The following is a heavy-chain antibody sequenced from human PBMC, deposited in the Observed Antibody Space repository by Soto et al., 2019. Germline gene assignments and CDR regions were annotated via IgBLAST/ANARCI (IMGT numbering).Heavy chain of an antibody. D-gene: IGHD6-19*01. V-gene: IGHV3-23*01. Sequence: PGGSLRLSCAASVFTFSSYAMIWVRQAPGKGLEWVSAISGSGGSTYYADSVKGRFTISRDNSKNTLYLQMNSLRAEDTAVYYCAKDPGMGPGIAVTDDAFDIWGQGTMVTVSS. CDR3: AKDPGMGPGIAVTDDAFDI. J-gene: IGHJ3*02. CDR2: ISGSGGST. CDR1: VFTFSSYA.